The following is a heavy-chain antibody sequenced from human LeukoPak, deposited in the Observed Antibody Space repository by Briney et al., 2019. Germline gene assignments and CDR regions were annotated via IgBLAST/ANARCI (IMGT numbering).Heavy chain of an antibody. CDR2: IYYSGST. J-gene: IGHJ6*02. V-gene: IGHV4-59*12. CDR1: GGSISSYY. CDR3: ARDLFYGMDV. Sequence: SETLSLTCTVSGGSISSYYWSWIRQPPGKGLEWIGYIYYSGSTNYNPSLKSRVTISVDTSKNQFSLKLSSVTAADTAVYYCARDLFYGMDVWGQGTTVTVSS.